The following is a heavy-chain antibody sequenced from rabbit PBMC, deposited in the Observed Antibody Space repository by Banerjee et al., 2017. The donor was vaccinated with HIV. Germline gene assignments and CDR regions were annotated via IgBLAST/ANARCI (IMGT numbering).Heavy chain of an antibody. CDR3: ATDIFGYGGFNL. V-gene: IGHV1S45*01. Sequence: QEQLVESGGGLVQPEGSLTLTCTASGFSLSNNNVMRWVRQAPGKGLEWIASLYPDNGVTYYANWAKGRFTLSRTSSTTVALQMTSLTDADTATYFCATDIFGYGGFNLWGQGTLVTVS. CDR2: LYPDNGVT. J-gene: IGHJ4*01. CDR1: GFSLSNNNV. D-gene: IGHD6-1*01.